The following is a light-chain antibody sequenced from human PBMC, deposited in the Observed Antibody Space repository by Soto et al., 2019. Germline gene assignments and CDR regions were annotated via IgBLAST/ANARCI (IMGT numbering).Light chain of an antibody. J-gene: IGLJ1*01. CDR3: SSYTSSSTLV. CDR1: SSDVGGYNY. CDR2: EVS. Sequence: QSVLTQPASVSGSPGQSITISCTGTSSDVGGYNYVSWYQQHPGKAPKIMIYEVSNRPSGVSNRFSGSKSGNTASLTISGLQAEDEADYSCSSYTSSSTLVFGTGTKLTVL. V-gene: IGLV2-14*01.